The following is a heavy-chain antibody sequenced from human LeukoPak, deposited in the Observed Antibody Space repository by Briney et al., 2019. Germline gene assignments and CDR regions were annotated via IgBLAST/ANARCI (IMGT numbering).Heavy chain of an antibody. CDR3: ASDRVTTEY. Sequence: GGSLRLSCAASGFTFSTYWMHWVRQGPGKGLVWVSRINSDGTTTDYADSVKGRFTISRDNAKNTLYLQMNSLRAEDTAVHYCASDRVTTEYWGQGTLVTVSS. V-gene: IGHV3-74*01. CDR1: GFTFSTYW. J-gene: IGHJ4*02. CDR2: INSDGTTT. D-gene: IGHD4-11*01.